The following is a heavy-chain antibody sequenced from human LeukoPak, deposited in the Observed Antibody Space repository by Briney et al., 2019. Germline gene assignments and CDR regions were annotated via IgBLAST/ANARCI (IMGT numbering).Heavy chain of an antibody. D-gene: IGHD5-18*01. CDR1: GLTFSSYS. CDR2: ISSSSSYI. V-gene: IGHV3-21*01. Sequence: GGSLRLSCAASGLTFSSYSMNWVRPAPGKGLEWVSSISSSSSYIYYADSVKGRFTIYRDNAKNSLYLQMNSLRADDTAVYYCAREPTAVILWGQGTLVTVSS. J-gene: IGHJ4*02. CDR3: AREPTAVIL.